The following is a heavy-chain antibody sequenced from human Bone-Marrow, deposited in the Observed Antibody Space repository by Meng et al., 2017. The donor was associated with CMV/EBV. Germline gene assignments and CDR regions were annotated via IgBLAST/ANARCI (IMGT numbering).Heavy chain of an antibody. CDR2: INHSGST. Sequence: SETLSLTCAVYGGSFSGYYWSWIRQPPGKGLEWIGEINHSGSTNYNPSLKSRVTISVDTSKNQFSLKLSSVTAADTAVYYCARGFITMVRGVEEAFDYWGQGTLVTVSS. J-gene: IGHJ4*02. D-gene: IGHD3-10*01. CDR3: ARGFITMVRGVEEAFDY. V-gene: IGHV4-34*01. CDR1: GGSFSGYY.